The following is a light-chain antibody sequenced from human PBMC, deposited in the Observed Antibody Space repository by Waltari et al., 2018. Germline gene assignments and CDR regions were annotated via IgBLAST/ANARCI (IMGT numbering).Light chain of an antibody. CDR3: SAHTITRHVV. Sequence: QSALTQPASVSGSPGQSITISCAGSGTDIGYSDYVSWYQQYPDHVPKLLIYDVSQRPSGISTRFSGSKSGNTAFLTISWLQADDEADYYCSAHTITRHVVFGGGTKVTVL. V-gene: IGLV2-14*03. CDR2: DVS. J-gene: IGLJ2*01. CDR1: GTDIGYSDY.